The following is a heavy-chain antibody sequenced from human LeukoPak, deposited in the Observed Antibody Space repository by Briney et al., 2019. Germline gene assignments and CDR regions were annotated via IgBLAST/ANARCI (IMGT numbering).Heavy chain of an antibody. D-gene: IGHD3-22*01. V-gene: IGHV3-23*01. CDR2: ISGSGGST. Sequence: GGSLRLSCAASGFTFSSYAMSWVRQAPGKGLEWVSAISGSGGSTYYADSVKGRFTISRDNSKNTLYLQMNSLRAEDAAVYYCAKEGGYYDSSGYYLYWGQGTLVTVSS. J-gene: IGHJ4*02. CDR1: GFTFSSYA. CDR3: AKEGGYYDSSGYYLY.